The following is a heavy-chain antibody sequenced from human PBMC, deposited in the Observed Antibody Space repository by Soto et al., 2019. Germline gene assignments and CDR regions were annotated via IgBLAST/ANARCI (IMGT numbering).Heavy chain of an antibody. CDR3: ARPITVSSGWAPRGFYYGMDV. J-gene: IGHJ6*02. Sequence: QVQLVESGGGVVQPGRSLRLSCAASGFTFSSYGMHWVRQAPGKGLEWVAVIWYDGSNKYYADSVKGRFTISRDNSKNTLYLQMNSLRAEDTAVYYCARPITVSSGWAPRGFYYGMDVWGQGTTVTVSS. CDR1: GFTFSSYG. CDR2: IWYDGSNK. D-gene: IGHD6-19*01. V-gene: IGHV3-33*01.